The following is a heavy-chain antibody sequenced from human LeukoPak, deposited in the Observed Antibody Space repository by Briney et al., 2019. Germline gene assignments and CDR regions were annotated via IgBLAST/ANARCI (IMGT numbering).Heavy chain of an antibody. CDR1: GFTFSSYA. Sequence: GGSLRLSCAASGFTFSSYAMNWVRQAPGKGLEWVSVIYSGGTTYYGASVKGRFSISRDNSKNTVYLQMNSLRAEDTAVYYCARGKKDSSGYYYPVDYWGQGTLVTVSS. CDR3: ARGKKDSSGYYYPVDY. CDR2: IYSGGTT. J-gene: IGHJ4*02. V-gene: IGHV3-23*03. D-gene: IGHD3-22*01.